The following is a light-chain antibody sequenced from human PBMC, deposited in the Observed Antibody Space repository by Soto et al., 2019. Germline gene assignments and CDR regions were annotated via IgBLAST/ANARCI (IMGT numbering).Light chain of an antibody. V-gene: IGKV3-15*01. CDR2: GAS. Sequence: EIVLTQAPATLSMSTGERATLSCRASQSVSSNLAWYQQKPGQAPRLLIYGASTRATGIPARFSGSGSGTEFTLTISSLQSEDFAVYYCQQYNNWPLSLTFGGGTKVDIK. CDR3: QQYNNWPLSLT. CDR1: QSVSSN. J-gene: IGKJ4*01.